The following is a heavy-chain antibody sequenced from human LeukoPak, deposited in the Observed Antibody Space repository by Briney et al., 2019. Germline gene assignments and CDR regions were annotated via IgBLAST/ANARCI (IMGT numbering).Heavy chain of an antibody. CDR1: GYTFTSYY. V-gene: IGHV1-46*01. CDR3: ATADYGGNSGRDY. J-gene: IGHJ4*02. Sequence: ASVRVSCKASGYTFTSYYMDWVRQAPGQRLEWMGIINPSGGSTSYAQKFQGRVTMTRDTSTSTVYMELSSLRSEDTAVYYCATADYGGNSGRDYWGQGTLVTVSS. CDR2: INPSGGST. D-gene: IGHD4-23*01.